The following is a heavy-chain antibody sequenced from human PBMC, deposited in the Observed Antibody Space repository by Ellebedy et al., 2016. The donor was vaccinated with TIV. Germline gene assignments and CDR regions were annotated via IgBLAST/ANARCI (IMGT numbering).Heavy chain of an antibody. Sequence: GGSLRLXCAASGFTFSDYYMSWIRQAPGKGLEWVSYIGGSGRTIYYADSVKGRFTISRDNAKKSLYLQMNSLRAEDTAVYYCARGPQLSDNWGQGTLVTVSP. CDR1: GFTFSDYY. V-gene: IGHV3-11*01. D-gene: IGHD2/OR15-2a*01. CDR3: ARGPQLSDN. J-gene: IGHJ4*02. CDR2: IGGSGRTI.